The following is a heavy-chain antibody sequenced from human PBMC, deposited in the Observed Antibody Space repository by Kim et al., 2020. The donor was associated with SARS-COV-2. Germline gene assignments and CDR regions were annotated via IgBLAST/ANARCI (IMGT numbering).Heavy chain of an antibody. D-gene: IGHD6-6*01. CDR1: GYTFTSYG. Sequence: ASVKVSCKASGYTFTSYGISWVRQAPGQGLEWMGWISAYNGNTNYAQKLQGRVTRTTATSTSTAYMELRSLRSDDTAVYYCARDLPSLSPAKDYYYGMDVWGQGTTVTVSS. J-gene: IGHJ6*02. V-gene: IGHV1-18*01. CDR2: ISAYNGNT. CDR3: ARDLPSLSPAKDYYYGMDV.